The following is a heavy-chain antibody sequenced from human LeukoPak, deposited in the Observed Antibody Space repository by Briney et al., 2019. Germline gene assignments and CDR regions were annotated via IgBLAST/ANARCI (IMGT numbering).Heavy chain of an antibody. J-gene: IGHJ5*02. CDR1: GYTFTGYY. V-gene: IGHV1-2*02. D-gene: IGHD1-1*01. Sequence: GASVKVSCKASGYTFTGYYMHWVRQAPGQGLEWMGWIDPNSGGTNYAQKFQGRVTMTRDTSISTAYMELSRLRSDDTAVYYCARVKLEVFYNWFDPWGQGALVTVSS. CDR2: IDPNSGGT. CDR3: ARVKLEVFYNWFDP.